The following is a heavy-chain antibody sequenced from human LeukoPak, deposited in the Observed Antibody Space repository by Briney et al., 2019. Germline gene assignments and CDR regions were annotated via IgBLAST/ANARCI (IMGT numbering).Heavy chain of an antibody. CDR3: ARLPPPGYSYGYAG. Sequence: SETLSLTCAVYGGSFSGYYLSWIRQPPGKGLEWIGEINHSGSTNYNPSLKGRVTISVDTSKNHFSLKLTSVTAADPAVYYCARLPPPGYSYGYAGWGQGTLVTVSS. CDR2: INHSGST. V-gene: IGHV4-34*01. D-gene: IGHD5-18*01. J-gene: IGHJ4*02. CDR1: GGSFSGYY.